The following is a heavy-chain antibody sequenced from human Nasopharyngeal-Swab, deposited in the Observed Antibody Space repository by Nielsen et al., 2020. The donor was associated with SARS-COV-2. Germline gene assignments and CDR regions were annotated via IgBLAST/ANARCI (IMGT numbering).Heavy chain of an antibody. J-gene: IGHJ6*02. Sequence: ASVKVSCKASGYTFTSYAMHWVRQAPGQRLEWMGWINAGNGNTKYSQKFPGRVTITRDTSASTAYMALSSLRSEDTAVYYCARDGNSIVVVSYYYGMDVWGQGTTVTVSS. V-gene: IGHV1-3*01. CDR3: ARDGNSIVVVSYYYGMDV. D-gene: IGHD2-2*01. CDR2: INAGNGNT. CDR1: GYTFTSYA.